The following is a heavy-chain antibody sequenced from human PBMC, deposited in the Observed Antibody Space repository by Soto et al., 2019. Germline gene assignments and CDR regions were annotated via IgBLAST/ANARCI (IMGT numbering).Heavy chain of an antibody. Sequence: GGSLRLSCAASGFTFSSYAMSWVRQAPGKGLEWVSAISGSGGSTYYADSVKGRFTISRDNSKNTLYLQMHSLRAKDTAVYYCARHSLRDYYYYYMDVWGKGTTVTVSS. D-gene: IGHD3-16*01. CDR3: ARHSLRDYYYYYMDV. CDR2: ISGSGGST. V-gene: IGHV3-23*01. J-gene: IGHJ6*03. CDR1: GFTFSSYA.